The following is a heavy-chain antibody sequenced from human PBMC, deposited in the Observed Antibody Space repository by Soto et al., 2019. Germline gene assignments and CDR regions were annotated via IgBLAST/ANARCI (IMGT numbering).Heavy chain of an antibody. Sequence: SETLSLTCTVSGVSISGYSWSWIRQPPGKGLEWIGYIYYSGSTNYNPSLKSRVTISLDTSKNQFSLKLNSVTAADTAIYYWFDPWGQGTLVTVSS. CDR3: FDP. CDR1: GVSISGYS. J-gene: IGHJ5*02. CDR2: IYYSGST. V-gene: IGHV4-59*08.